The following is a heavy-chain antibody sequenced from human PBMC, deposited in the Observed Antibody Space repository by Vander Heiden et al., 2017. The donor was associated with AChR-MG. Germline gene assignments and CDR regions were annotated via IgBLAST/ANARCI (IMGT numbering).Heavy chain of an antibody. V-gene: IGHV3-23*01. CDR3: AKVGNMVRGWSNY. CDR1: GFTFSSYA. Sequence: EVQLLESGGGLVQPGGSLRLSCAASGFTFSSYAMSWVRQAPGKGLGWVSAISGSGGSTYYADSVKGRFTISRDNSKNTLYLQMNSLRAEDTAVYYCAKVGNMVRGWSNYWGQGTLVTVSS. J-gene: IGHJ4*02. D-gene: IGHD3-10*01. CDR2: ISGSGGST.